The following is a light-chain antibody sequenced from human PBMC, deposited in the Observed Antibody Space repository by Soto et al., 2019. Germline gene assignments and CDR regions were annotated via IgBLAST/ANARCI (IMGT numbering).Light chain of an antibody. J-gene: IGKJ1*01. Sequence: DIQMTQSPSTLSASVGDRVTITCRASQSISSWLAWYQQKPGKAPKLLIYKESSLESGVPSRFSVSGSGTEFTLTISILQPDDFATYFCQQYNSLWTFGQGTKVEIK. CDR1: QSISSW. V-gene: IGKV1-5*03. CDR2: KES. CDR3: QQYNSLWT.